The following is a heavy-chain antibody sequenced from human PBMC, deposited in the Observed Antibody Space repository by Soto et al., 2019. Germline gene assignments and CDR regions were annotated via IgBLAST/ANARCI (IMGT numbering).Heavy chain of an antibody. Sequence: LRLSCAASGFTFSSYGMHWVRQAPGKGLEWVAVIWYDGSNKYYADSVKGRFTISRDNSKNTLYLQMNSLRAEDTAVYYCARELFLLRGYSYAVYYGMDVWGQGTTVTVSS. CDR1: GFTFSSYG. J-gene: IGHJ6*02. CDR2: IWYDGSNK. D-gene: IGHD5-18*01. V-gene: IGHV3-33*01. CDR3: ARELFLLRGYSYAVYYGMDV.